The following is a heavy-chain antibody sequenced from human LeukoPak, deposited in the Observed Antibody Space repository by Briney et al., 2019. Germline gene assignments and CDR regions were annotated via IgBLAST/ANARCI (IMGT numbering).Heavy chain of an antibody. CDR3: ARDHYGGNIDY. CDR2: INTDGSAT. CDR1: GFTLSSYW. J-gene: IGHJ4*02. V-gene: IGHV3-74*01. Sequence: GGSLRLSCAASGFTLSSYWMHWVRQAPGKGLVWVSRINTDGSATYYADSVKGRFTISRDYAKNTLYLQMNTLRAEDTAVYFCARDHYGGNIDYWGQGTLVTVSS. D-gene: IGHD4-23*01.